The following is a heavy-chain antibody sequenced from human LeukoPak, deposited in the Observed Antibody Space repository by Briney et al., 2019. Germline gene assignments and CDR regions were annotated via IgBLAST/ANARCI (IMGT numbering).Heavy chain of an antibody. CDR2: INPNSGGT. J-gene: IGHJ4*02. CDR1: GYTFTGYY. D-gene: IGHD5-18*01. CDR3: ARAGTAIVTNDY. V-gene: IGHV1-2*02. Sequence: ASVKVSCKASGYTFTGYYMHWVRQAPGQGLEWMGWINPNSGGTNYAQKFQGRVTMTRDTSISTAYMELSRLRSDDTGVYFCARAGTAIVTNDYWGQGTLVTVSS.